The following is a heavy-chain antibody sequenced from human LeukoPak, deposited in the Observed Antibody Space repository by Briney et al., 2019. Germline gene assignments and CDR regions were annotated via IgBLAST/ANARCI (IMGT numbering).Heavy chain of an antibody. J-gene: IGHJ4*02. CDR1: GFTFSSYA. V-gene: IGHV3-23*01. CDR3: AKDPGYSSGWPVFDY. Sequence: GGSLRLSCAASGFTFSSYAMSWVRQAPGKGLEWVSAISGSGGSTYYADSVKGRFTISRDNSKNTPYLQMNSLRAEDTAVYYCAKDPGYSSGWPVFDYWGQGTLVTVSS. D-gene: IGHD6-19*01. CDR2: ISGSGGST.